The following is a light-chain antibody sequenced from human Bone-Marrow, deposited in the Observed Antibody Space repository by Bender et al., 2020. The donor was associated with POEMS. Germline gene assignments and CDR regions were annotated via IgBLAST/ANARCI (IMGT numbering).Light chain of an antibody. J-gene: IGLJ3*02. V-gene: IGLV7-46*01. CDR3: LLAYSADRGV. Sequence: QAVVTQEASLTVSPGGTVTLTCGSSTGVVTSGHYAYWFQQKPGQAPRTLIYDTDNGLSATPARFSGSLVGDRAALTLSGALPEDEADYQCLLAYSADRGVFGGGTKLTVL. CDR1: TGVVTSGHY. CDR2: DTD.